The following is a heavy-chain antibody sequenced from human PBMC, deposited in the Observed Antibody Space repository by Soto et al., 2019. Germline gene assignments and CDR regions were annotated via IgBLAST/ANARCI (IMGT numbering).Heavy chain of an antibody. Sequence: PSETLSLTCTVSGGSISSGDYYWSWIRQPPGKGLEWIGYIYYSGSTYYNPSLKSRVTISVDTSKNQFSLKLSSVTAADTAVYYCARTTKEVYYDRELDYWGRGTLVTVSS. V-gene: IGHV4-30-4*01. CDR1: GGSISSGDYY. CDR2: IYYSGST. D-gene: IGHD3-22*01. CDR3: ARTTKEVYYDRELDY. J-gene: IGHJ4*02.